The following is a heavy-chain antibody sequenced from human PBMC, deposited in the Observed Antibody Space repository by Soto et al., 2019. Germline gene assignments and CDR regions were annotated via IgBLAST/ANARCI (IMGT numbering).Heavy chain of an antibody. CDR3: ARNFDSGGYYSDY. J-gene: IGHJ4*02. D-gene: IGHD3-22*01. CDR2: ISSSAYTI. CDR1: GFTFSSYG. V-gene: IGHV3-21*05. Sequence: PGGSLRLSCAASGFTFSSYGMHWVRQAPGEGLEWISYISSSAYTIYADSVKGRFTISRDNAKNSLFLQMTSLRVEDTAVYYCARNFDSGGYYSDYWGQGTLVTVSS.